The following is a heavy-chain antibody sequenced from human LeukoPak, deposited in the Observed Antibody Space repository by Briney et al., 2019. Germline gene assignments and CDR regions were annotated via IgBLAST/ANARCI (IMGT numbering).Heavy chain of an antibody. Sequence: GGSLRLSCAASGFTFSDHYMDWVRQAPGKGLEWVGRTRNKANSYTTEYAASVKGRFTISRDDSKNSLYLQMNSLKTEDTAVYYCARVSRVPAAPGGYFDYWGQGTLVTVSS. CDR3: ARVSRVPAAPGGYFDY. D-gene: IGHD2-2*01. CDR1: GFTFSDHY. V-gene: IGHV3-72*01. CDR2: TRNKANSYTT. J-gene: IGHJ4*02.